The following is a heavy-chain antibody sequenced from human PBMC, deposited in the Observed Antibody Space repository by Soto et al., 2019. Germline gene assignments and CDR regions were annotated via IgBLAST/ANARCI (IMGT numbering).Heavy chain of an antibody. CDR3: ARDRGGDAFDI. CDR1: GFTFSTSG. D-gene: IGHD3-10*01. CDR2: IWNDGSNK. Sequence: QVQVVESGGGVVQPGRSLRLSCAASGFTFSTSGMHWVRQAPGKGLEWVAVIWNDGSNKYYADSVKGRFTISRDNSKNTLYLQMNSLRAEDTAVYYCARDRGGDAFDIWGQGTMVTVSS. J-gene: IGHJ3*02. V-gene: IGHV3-33*01.